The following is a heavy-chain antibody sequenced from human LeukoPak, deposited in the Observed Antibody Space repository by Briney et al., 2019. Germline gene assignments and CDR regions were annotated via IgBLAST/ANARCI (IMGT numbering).Heavy chain of an antibody. CDR3: ARGRGRWLQLGY. Sequence: SETLSLTCAVCGGSFSGYYWSWIRQPPGKGLEWIGEINHSGSTNYNPSLKSRVTISVDTSKNQFSLKLSSVTAADTAVYYCARGRGRWLQLGYWGQGTLVTVSS. CDR1: GGSFSGYY. J-gene: IGHJ4*02. CDR2: INHSGST. D-gene: IGHD5-24*01. V-gene: IGHV4-34*01.